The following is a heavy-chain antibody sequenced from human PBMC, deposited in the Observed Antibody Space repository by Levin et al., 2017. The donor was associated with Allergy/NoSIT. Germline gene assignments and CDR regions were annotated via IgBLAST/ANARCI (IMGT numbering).Heavy chain of an antibody. CDR1: GYTFTSYY. CDR3: ARGGRYSYGYEIDNGHYYYYYGMDV. V-gene: IGHV1-46*01. CDR2: INPSGGST. J-gene: IGHJ6*02. Sequence: ASVKVSCKASGYTFTSYYMHWVRQAPGQGLEWMGIINPSGGSTSYAQKFQGRVTMTRDTSTSTVYMELSSLRSEDTAVYYCARGGRYSYGYEIDNGHYYYYYGMDVWGQGTTVTVSS. D-gene: IGHD5-18*01.